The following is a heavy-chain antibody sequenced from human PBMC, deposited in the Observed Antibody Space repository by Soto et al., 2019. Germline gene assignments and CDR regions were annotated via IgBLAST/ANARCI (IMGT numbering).Heavy chain of an antibody. CDR1: GYTFSSSY. CDR2: MNPSGDRT. V-gene: IGHV1-46*01. Sequence: QVQLMQSGTEVKEPGASVNLSCKASGYTFSSSYIHWVRQAPGQGLEWMGIMNPSGDRTNYAQNFQGRVTMTRDTATSTVYMELSSLSSEDTAVYYCARGRGYSGDDPQEDGFDIWGQGTMVTVS. CDR3: ARGRGYSGDDPQEDGFDI. J-gene: IGHJ3*02. D-gene: IGHD5-12*01.